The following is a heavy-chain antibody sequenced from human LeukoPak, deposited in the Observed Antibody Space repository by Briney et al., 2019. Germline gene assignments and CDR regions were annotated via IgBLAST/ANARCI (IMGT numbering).Heavy chain of an antibody. V-gene: IGHV3-30-3*01. CDR3: ARELWFGESDGGNFDY. CDR1: GFTFSSYA. Sequence: GGSLRLSCAASGFTFSSYAMHWVRQAPGKGLEWVAVISYDGSNKYYADSVKGRFTISRDNSKNTLYLQMNSLRAEDTAVYYCARELWFGESDGGNFDYRGQGTLVTVSS. D-gene: IGHD3-10*01. CDR2: ISYDGSNK. J-gene: IGHJ4*02.